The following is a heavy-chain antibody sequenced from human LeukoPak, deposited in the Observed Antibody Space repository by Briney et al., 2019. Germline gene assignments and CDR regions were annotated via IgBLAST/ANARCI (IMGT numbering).Heavy chain of an antibody. D-gene: IGHD3-10*01. CDR3: ARDYMYYYGSGTYIPIFDY. Sequence: GGALRLSCAASGFTFSSDAMHWVGEAPGKGGEYVSAISRNGSSTYSAVSVKATFTISRANSKNTLYLQMSSLRADYTAVYYCARDYMYYYGSGTYIPIFDYWGQRTLVTVSS. V-gene: IGHV3-64D*06. CDR2: ISRNGSST. CDR1: GFTFSSDA. J-gene: IGHJ4*02.